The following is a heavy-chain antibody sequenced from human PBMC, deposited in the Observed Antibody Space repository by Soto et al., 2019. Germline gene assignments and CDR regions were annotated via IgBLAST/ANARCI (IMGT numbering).Heavy chain of an antibody. CDR2: IYNNGRS. CDR1: GGTISGSTDY. CDR3: ARDGSSSWYDV. J-gene: IGHJ4*02. Sequence: PSETLSLTCTVSGGTISGSTDYWSWIRQSPGKGLEWLGYIYNNGRSNSNPSLKSRITISVDTSNNRFSLRLRSVTPADTAVYYCARDGSSSWYDVWGQGTLVTVSS. V-gene: IGHV4-61*01. D-gene: IGHD6-13*01.